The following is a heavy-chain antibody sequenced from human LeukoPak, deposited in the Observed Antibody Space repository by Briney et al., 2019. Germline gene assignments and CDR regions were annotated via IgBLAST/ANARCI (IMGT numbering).Heavy chain of an antibody. CDR3: ARESESYDSSGSTFAY. CDR2: ISYDGSNK. Sequence: GGSLRLSCAASGFTFSSYAMHWVRQAPGKGLEWVAVISYDGSNKYYADSVKGRFTISRDNSKNTLYLQMNGLRAEDTAVYYCARESESYDSSGSTFAYWGQGTLVTVSS. CDR1: GFTFSSYA. D-gene: IGHD3-22*01. J-gene: IGHJ4*02. V-gene: IGHV3-30*04.